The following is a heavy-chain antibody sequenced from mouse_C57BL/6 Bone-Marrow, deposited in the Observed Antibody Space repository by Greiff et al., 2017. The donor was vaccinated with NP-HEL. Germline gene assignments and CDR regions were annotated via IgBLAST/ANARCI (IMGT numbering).Heavy chain of an antibody. CDR1: GYPFTSSW. CDR3: AIEAGITTLDY. D-gene: IGHD1-1*01. Sequence: QVPLQQPGAELLQPVASVKLSCTSSGYPFTSSWLHLVPHRPGPGLEWIGRIHPSDSDTNYNQKFKGKATLTVDKSSSTAYMQLSSLTSEDSAVYYCAIEAGITTLDYWGQGTTLTVSS. CDR2: IHPSDSDT. V-gene: IGHV1-74*01. J-gene: IGHJ2*01.